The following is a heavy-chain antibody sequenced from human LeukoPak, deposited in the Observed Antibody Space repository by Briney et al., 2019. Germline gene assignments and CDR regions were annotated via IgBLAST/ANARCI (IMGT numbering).Heavy chain of an antibody. V-gene: IGHV4-34*01. J-gene: IGHJ3*02. CDR3: ARAKRWFDAFDI. CDR1: GGSFSGYF. D-gene: IGHD5-24*01. Sequence: PSETLSLTCAVYGGSFSGYFWSWIRQPPGKGLEWIGDINHNGGTNYNPSLKSRVTISVDTSKNQFSLKLSSVTAADTAVYYCARAKRWFDAFDIWGQGTMVTVSS. CDR2: INHNGGT.